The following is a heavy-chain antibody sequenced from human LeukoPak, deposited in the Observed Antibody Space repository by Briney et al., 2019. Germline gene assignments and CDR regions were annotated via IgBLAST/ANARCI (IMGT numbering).Heavy chain of an antibody. D-gene: IGHD5-24*01. J-gene: IGHJ4*02. CDR1: GFTFSSYT. CDR2: IRGSGGSS. V-gene: IGHV3-23*01. Sequence: GGSLRLSCAASGFTFSSYTMSWVRQAPGKGLEWVSSIRGSGGSSYYADSVEGRFTISRDNSKNTMSLQMNSLRADDTAVYYCANGRDGYNFDYWGQGTLVTVSS. CDR3: ANGRDGYNFDY.